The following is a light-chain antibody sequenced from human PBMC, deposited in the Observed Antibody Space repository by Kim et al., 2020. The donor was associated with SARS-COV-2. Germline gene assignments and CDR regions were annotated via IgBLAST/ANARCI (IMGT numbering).Light chain of an antibody. Sequence: ASVGDTVTISCRPSQSVNNYLNWYQQRPGKAPNLLIYAASNLQSGDPSRFSGSASGTDFTLTISSLQPEDFATYYCQQTSSTPITFGQGTRLEIK. CDR2: AAS. CDR1: QSVNNY. CDR3: QQTSSTPIT. V-gene: IGKV1-39*01. J-gene: IGKJ5*01.